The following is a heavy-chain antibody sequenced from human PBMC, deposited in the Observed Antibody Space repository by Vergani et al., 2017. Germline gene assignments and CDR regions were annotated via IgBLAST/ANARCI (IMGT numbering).Heavy chain of an antibody. CDR3: ARALGYVYYYGMDV. CDR1: GFTFSSYD. CDR2: IGTAGDT. D-gene: IGHD3-16*01. J-gene: IGHJ6*02. Sequence: EVQLVESGGGLVQPGGSLRLSCAASGFTFSSYDMHWVRQAAGKGLEWVSAIGTAGDTYYPGSGKGRFTITRENAKNSLYRQMNSLRAGDLAVYYCARALGYVYYYGMDVWGQGTTVTVSS. V-gene: IGHV3-13*01.